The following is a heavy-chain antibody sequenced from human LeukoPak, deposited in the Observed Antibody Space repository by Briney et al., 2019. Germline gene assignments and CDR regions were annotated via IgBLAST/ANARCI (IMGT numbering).Heavy chain of an antibody. Sequence: GGSLRLSCAASGFTFSSYEMNWVRQAPGKGLEWVSYISSSGSTIYYADSVKGRFTISRDNAKNSLYLQMNSLRAEDTAVYYCARGPGSSWYEEEYFQHWGQGTLVTVSS. D-gene: IGHD6-13*01. CDR1: GFTFSSYE. V-gene: IGHV3-48*03. CDR2: ISSSGSTI. J-gene: IGHJ1*01. CDR3: ARGPGSSWYEEEYFQH.